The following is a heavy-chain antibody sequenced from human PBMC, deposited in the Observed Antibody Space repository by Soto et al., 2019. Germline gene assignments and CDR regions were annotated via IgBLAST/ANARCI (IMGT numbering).Heavy chain of an antibody. CDR3: AGYGVGDRDYC. CDR2: VSHIETS. J-gene: IGHJ4*02. D-gene: IGHD4-17*01. Sequence: QVQLQESGPGLVKPSQTLSLSCSVSGSRVTGGEYHWTWVRQAPGKGLEWIGYVSHIETSYYSPALQSRVSISLAISMNQFSLDLQLVTAEDTAVYVCAGYGVGDRDYCWGQGTLVIVSS. CDR1: GSRVTGGEYH. V-gene: IGHV4-30-4*01.